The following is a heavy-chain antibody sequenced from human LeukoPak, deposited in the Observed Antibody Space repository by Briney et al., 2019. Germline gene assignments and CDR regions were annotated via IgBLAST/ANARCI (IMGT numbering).Heavy chain of an antibody. Sequence: GGSLRFSGEASGLPFSSYWMNGVRKAPGKGLVWFSRINSDGSSTSYADSVKGRFTISRDNAKNTLYLQMNSLRAEDTAVYYCARWYNWNEDYFDYWGQGTLVTVSS. D-gene: IGHD1-20*01. V-gene: IGHV3-74*01. CDR1: GLPFSSYW. CDR2: INSDGSST. CDR3: ARWYNWNEDYFDY. J-gene: IGHJ4*02.